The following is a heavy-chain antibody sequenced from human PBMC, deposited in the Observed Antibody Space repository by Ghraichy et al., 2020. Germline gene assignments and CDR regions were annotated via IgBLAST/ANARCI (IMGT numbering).Heavy chain of an antibody. Sequence: SETLSLTCAVYGGSFSGYYWSWIRQPPGKGLEWIGEINHSGSTNYNPSLKSRVTISVDTSKNQFSLKLTSVTAADTAVYYCARHGRALNPFDYWGLGTLVTVSS. CDR1: GGSFSGYY. CDR2: INHSGST. J-gene: IGHJ4*02. V-gene: IGHV4-34*01. CDR3: ARHGRALNPFDY.